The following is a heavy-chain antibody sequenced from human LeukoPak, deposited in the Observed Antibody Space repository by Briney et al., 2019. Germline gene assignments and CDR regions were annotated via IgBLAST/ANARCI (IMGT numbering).Heavy chain of an antibody. D-gene: IGHD3-22*01. CDR2: IYHSGST. Sequence: PSETLSLTCTVSGGSISNYYWSWIRQPPGKGLEWIGYIYHSGSTYYNPSLKSRVTISVDRSKNQFSLKLSSVTAADTAVYYCARFHYYDSIDAFDIWGQGTMVTVSS. J-gene: IGHJ3*02. CDR1: GGSISNYY. V-gene: IGHV4-59*12. CDR3: ARFHYYDSIDAFDI.